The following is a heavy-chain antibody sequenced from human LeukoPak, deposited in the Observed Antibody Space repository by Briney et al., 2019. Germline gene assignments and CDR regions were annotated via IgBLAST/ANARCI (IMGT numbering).Heavy chain of an antibody. CDR3: AKDGVILAPGVYWYMDV. V-gene: IGHV3-30*02. J-gene: IGHJ6*03. CDR1: TFTFSDYG. Sequence: HPGGSLRLSCVGSTFTFSDYGMHWVRQAPGKGLEWVAFIRNDGAKTYYADSAKGRFTISRDNSRNTLYLQMNSLTAEDTAVFYCAKDGVILAPGVYWYMDVWGRGTTVTVSS. D-gene: IGHD3-16*02. CDR2: IRNDGAKT.